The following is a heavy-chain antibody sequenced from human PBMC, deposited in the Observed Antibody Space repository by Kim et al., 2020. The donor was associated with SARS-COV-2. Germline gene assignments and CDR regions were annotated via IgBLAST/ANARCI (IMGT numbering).Heavy chain of an antibody. CDR3: ARCTVTTKNDY. J-gene: IGHJ4*02. Sequence: SETLSLTCTVSGGSVSSGSYYWSWIRQPPGKGLEWIGYIYYSGSTNYNSSLKSRVTISVDTTKNQFSLKLSSVTAADTAVYYCARCTVTTKNDYWGQGTLVTVSS. CDR1: GGSVSSGSYY. CDR2: IYYSGST. D-gene: IGHD4-17*01. V-gene: IGHV4-61*01.